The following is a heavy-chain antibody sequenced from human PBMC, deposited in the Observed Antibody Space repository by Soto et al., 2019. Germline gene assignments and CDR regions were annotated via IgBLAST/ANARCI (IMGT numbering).Heavy chain of an antibody. V-gene: IGHV1-69*01. J-gene: IGHJ4*02. CDR2: IIPIFGTA. CDR1: GGTFSSYA. D-gene: IGHD2-15*01. Sequence: QVQLVQSGAEVKKPGSSVKVSCKASGGTFSSYAISWVRQAPGQGLEWMGGIIPIFGTANYAQKFQGRVTITGDESRSTAYVDRSGLRSEERAVYYWGGDPRASRNPRDSGGRSVAYWGQGPLVPVSS. CDR3: GGDPRASRNPRDSGGRSVAY.